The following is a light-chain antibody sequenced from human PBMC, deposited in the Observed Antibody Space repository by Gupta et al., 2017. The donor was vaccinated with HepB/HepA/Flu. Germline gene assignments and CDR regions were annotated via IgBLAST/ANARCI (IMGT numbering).Light chain of an antibody. CDR1: NIRTKS. V-gene: IGLV3-21*03. Sequence: SYILTQSPSVSVAPGKTARITCGGNNIRTKSVHWYQQKPGQAPVLVVYDDTDRPSGIPERFSGSNSGKTATLTISRVEAGDEADYYCQVWSTSGGVFGTGTKVTVL. J-gene: IGLJ1*01. CDR2: DDT. CDR3: QVWSTSGGV.